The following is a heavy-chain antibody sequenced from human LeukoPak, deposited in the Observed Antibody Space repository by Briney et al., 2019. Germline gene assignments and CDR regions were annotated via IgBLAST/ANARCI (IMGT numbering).Heavy chain of an antibody. CDR2: IFYSGST. D-gene: IGHD3-10*01. V-gene: IGHV4-34*12. CDR1: GGSFSGYY. Sequence: SETLSLTCAVYGGSFSGYYWSWIRQPPGRGLEWIGSIFYSGSTYYNPSLKSRVTISVDTSKNQFSLKLRSVTAADTAVYYCARSSMFRGVTVDYWGQGTLVTVSS. CDR3: ARSSMFRGVTVDY. J-gene: IGHJ4*02.